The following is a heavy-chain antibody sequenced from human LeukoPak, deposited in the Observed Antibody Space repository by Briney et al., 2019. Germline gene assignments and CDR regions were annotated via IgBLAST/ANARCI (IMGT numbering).Heavy chain of an antibody. CDR2: VDPRDGEI. V-gene: IGHV1-24*01. Sequence: ASVKVSCKVSGNILTELSMHWVRQAPGKGLEWMGGVDPRDGEIFYAQKFQGRVIMTEDTSTDTAYMELSSLRSEDTAIYYCATFIPRPNEYGDYLYYYYGMDVWGQGTTVTVSS. J-gene: IGHJ6*02. CDR1: GNILTELS. D-gene: IGHD4-17*01. CDR3: ATFIPRPNEYGDYLYYYYGMDV.